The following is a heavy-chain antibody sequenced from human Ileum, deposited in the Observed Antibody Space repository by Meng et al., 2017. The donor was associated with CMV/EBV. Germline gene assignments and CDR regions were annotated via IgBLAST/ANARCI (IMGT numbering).Heavy chain of an antibody. J-gene: IGHJ4*02. CDR3: AREYSSADYFDY. CDR2: IYYSGST. V-gene: IGHV4-59*01. D-gene: IGHD6-25*01. CDR1: GGSISSYY. Sequence: GSLRLSCTVSGGSISSYYWSWIRQPPGKGLEWIGYIYYSGSTNYNPSLKSRVTISVDTSKNQFSLKLSSVTAADTAVYYCAREYSSADYFDYWGQGTLVTVSS.